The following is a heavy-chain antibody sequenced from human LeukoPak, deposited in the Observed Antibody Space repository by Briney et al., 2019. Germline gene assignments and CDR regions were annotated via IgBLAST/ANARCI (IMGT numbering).Heavy chain of an antibody. D-gene: IGHD4-17*01. CDR2: IYTSGST. CDR3: ASEGNTVTTNYYYYYMDV. V-gene: IGHV4-4*07. J-gene: IGHJ6*03. CDR1: GGSISSYY. Sequence: SETLSLTCTVSGGSISSYYWSWIPQPAGKGLEWIGRIYTSGSTNYNPSLKSRVTMSVDTSKNQFSLKLSSVTAADTAVYYCASEGNTVTTNYYYYYMDVWGKGTTVTVSS.